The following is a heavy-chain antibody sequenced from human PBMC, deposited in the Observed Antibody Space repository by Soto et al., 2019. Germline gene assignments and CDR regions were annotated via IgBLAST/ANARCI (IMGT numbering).Heavy chain of an antibody. J-gene: IGHJ6*02. V-gene: IGHV1-46*01. CDR3: ARSSSSSSGYYYHYGMDV. D-gene: IGHD6-6*01. Sequence: ASVKVSCKASGYTSTSYYMHWVRQAPGQGLEWMGIINPSGGSTSYAQKFQGRVTMTRDTSTSTVYMELSSLRSEDTAVYYCARSSSSSSGYYYHYGMDVWGQGTTVTVSS. CDR2: INPSGGST. CDR1: GYTSTSYY.